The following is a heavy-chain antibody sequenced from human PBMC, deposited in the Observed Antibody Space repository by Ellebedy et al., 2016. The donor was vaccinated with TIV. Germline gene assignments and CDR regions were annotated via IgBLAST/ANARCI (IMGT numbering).Heavy chain of an antibody. CDR2: IYYSGST. CDR1: GGSISSSSYY. J-gene: IGHJ5*02. V-gene: IGHV4-31*03. CDR3: ARGATDA. Sequence: SETLSLTXTVSGGSISSSSYYWGWIRQPPGKGLEWIGYIYYSGSTYYNPSLKSRVTISVDTSKNQFSLKLSSVTAADTAVYYCARGATDAWGQGTLVTVSS.